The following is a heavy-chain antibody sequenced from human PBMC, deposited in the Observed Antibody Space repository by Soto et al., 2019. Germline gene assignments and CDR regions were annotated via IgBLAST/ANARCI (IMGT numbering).Heavy chain of an antibody. CDR2: ISGSGGST. CDR3: AKKGQGTYHFDY. J-gene: IGHJ4*02. Sequence: EVQLLESGGGLVQPGGSLILSCAASGFTFSSYAMSWVRQAPGKGLEWVSGISGSGGSTYYADSVKGRFTISRDSSKNTLSLQMNSLGAEDTAVYYCAKKGQGTYHFDYWGQGTLVTVSS. CDR1: GFTFSSYA. V-gene: IGHV3-23*01. D-gene: IGHD2-2*01.